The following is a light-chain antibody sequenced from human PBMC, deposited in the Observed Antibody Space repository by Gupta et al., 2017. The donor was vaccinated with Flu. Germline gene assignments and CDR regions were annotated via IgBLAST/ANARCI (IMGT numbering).Light chain of an antibody. CDR3: QHDRPWNL. CDR2: GAC. J-gene: IGKJ2*01. Sequence: SPANLSVSPGERVTRSCRDSERVSNNLDWEQRKPGQPPRLIIYGACNRAIGVTDRFIGSGDGKDFTLTSSRRQYEDSAVYDEQHDRPWNLFGQGTKLEIK. V-gene: IGKV3-15*01. CDR1: ERVSNN.